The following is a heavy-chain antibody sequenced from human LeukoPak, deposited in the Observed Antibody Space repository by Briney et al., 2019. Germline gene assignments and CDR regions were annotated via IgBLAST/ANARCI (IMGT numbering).Heavy chain of an antibody. CDR3: ARVGVEYYGSGSYLYPVH. CDR2: IYYSGST. CDR1: GGSISSYY. Sequence: PSETLSLTCTVSGGSISSYYWSWIRQPPGKGLEGIGYIYYSGSTNYNPSLKSRVTISVDTSKNQFSLKLSSVTAADTAVYYCARVGVEYYGSGSYLYPVHWGQGTLVTVSS. J-gene: IGHJ4*02. V-gene: IGHV4-59*01. D-gene: IGHD3-10*01.